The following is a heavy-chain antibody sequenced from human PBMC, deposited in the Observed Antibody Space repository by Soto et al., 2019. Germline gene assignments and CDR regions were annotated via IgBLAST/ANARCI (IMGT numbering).Heavy chain of an antibody. D-gene: IGHD3-16*01. V-gene: IGHV4-31*03. Sequence: SETLSLTCTVSGGSISSGGYYWSWIRQHPGKGLEWIGYIYYSGSTYYNPSLKSRVTISVDTSKNQFSLKLSSVTAADTAVYYCARVGGLMHLFDYWGQGTLVTVSS. CDR1: GGSISSGGYY. CDR3: ARVGGLMHLFDY. CDR2: IYYSGST. J-gene: IGHJ4*02.